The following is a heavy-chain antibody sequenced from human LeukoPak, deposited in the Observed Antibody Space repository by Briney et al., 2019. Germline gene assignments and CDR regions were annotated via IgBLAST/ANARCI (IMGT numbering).Heavy chain of an antibody. D-gene: IGHD4-17*01. CDR2: IYYSGST. CDR3: ASLTPISHDYGDLN. J-gene: IGHJ4*02. CDR1: GGSISSYY. Sequence: PSETLSLTCTVSGGSISSYYWGGIRKPPGKGLKWIGSIYYSGSTYYNPSLKSRVTISVDTSKNQFSLKLSSVTAADTAVYYCASLTPISHDYGDLNWGQGTLVTVSS. V-gene: IGHV4-39*01.